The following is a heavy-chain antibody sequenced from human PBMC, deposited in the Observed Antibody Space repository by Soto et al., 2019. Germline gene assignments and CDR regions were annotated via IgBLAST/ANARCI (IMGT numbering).Heavy chain of an antibody. V-gene: IGHV5-51*01. CDR2: IYPGDSDT. J-gene: IGHJ5*02. CDR1: GYSFTSYW. Sequence: GESLKISCKGSGYSFTSYWIGWARQMPGKGLEWMGIIYPGDSDTRYSPSFQGQVTISADKSISTAYLQWSSLKASDTAMYYCARRCLWEAARSNWFDPWGPGTLVTV. CDR3: ARRCLWEAARSNWFDP. D-gene: IGHD6-6*01.